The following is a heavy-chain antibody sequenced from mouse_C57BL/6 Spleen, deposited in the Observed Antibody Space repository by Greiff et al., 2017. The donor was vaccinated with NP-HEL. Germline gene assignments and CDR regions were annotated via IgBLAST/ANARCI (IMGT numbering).Heavy chain of an antibody. Sequence: QVQLQQPGAELVRPGSSVKLSCKASGYTFTSYWMHWVKRRPIQGLEWIGNIDPSDSETHYNQKFKDKATLTVDKSSSTAYMQLSSLTSEDSAVYYCAREGGGYSFAYWGQGTLVTVSA. V-gene: IGHV1-52*01. CDR1: GYTFTSYW. J-gene: IGHJ3*01. CDR3: AREGGGYSFAY. CDR2: IDPSDSET. D-gene: IGHD2-3*01.